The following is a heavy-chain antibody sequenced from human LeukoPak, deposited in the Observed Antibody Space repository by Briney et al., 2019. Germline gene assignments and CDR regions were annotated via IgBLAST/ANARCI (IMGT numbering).Heavy chain of an antibody. CDR3: ARVDALSSSWPFDY. Sequence: SETLSLTCTVSGGSISSYYWSWIRQPPGKGLEWIGYIYYSGSTNYNPSLKSRVTISVDTSKNQFSLKLSSVTAADTAVYFCARVDALSSSWPFDYWGQGTLVTVSS. CDR2: IYYSGST. D-gene: IGHD6-13*01. J-gene: IGHJ4*02. V-gene: IGHV4-59*01. CDR1: GGSISSYY.